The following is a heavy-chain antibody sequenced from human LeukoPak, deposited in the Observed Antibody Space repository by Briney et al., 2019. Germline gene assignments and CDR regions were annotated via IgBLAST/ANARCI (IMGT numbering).Heavy chain of an antibody. CDR3: SRGQFRLGQYDSSAFDY. V-gene: IGHV3-30*04. CDR1: GFTFSNYA. J-gene: IGHJ4*02. CDR2: ISYDGSNK. Sequence: GGSLRLSCAASGFTFSNYAMHWVRQAPGKGLEWVAVISYDGSNKYYADSVKGRFTISRDNSKNTLYLQTSSLRSEDAAVYYCSRGQFRLGQYDSSAFDYWGQGTLVTVSS. D-gene: IGHD3-22*01.